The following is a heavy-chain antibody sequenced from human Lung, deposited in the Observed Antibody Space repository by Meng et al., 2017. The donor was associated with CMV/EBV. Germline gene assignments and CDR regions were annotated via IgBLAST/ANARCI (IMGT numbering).Heavy chain of an antibody. V-gene: IGHV4-39*07. CDR2: MYYSGST. CDR3: ARGYPDRDSYYGMDV. J-gene: IGHJ6*02. D-gene: IGHD5-24*01. CDR1: GGSISSNSYY. Sequence: SETLSLTCSVSGGSISSNSYYWGWIRQPPGKGLEWIGSMYYSGSTYYNPSLKSRVTISVDTSKNQFSLKLSSVTAADTAVYYCARGYPDRDSYYGMDVWGQGTTVTVSS.